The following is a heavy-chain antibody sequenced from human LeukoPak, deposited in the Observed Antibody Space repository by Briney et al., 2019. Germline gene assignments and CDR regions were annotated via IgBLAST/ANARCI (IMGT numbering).Heavy chain of an antibody. Sequence: GGSLRLSCAASGFTVSSNYMSWVRQAPGKGLEWVSVIYSGGSTYYADSVKGRFTISRDNSKNTLYLQMNSLRAEDTAVYYCARGTPWYYDCSGHEYGDDYWGQGTLVTVSS. CDR3: ARGTPWYYDCSGHEYGDDY. D-gene: IGHD3-22*01. V-gene: IGHV3-66*02. CDR2: IYSGGST. J-gene: IGHJ4*02. CDR1: GFTVSSNY.